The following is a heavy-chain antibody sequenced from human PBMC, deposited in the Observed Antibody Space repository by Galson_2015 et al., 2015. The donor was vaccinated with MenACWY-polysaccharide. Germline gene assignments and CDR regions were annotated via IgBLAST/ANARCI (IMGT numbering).Heavy chain of an antibody. D-gene: IGHD2-21*01. V-gene: IGHV3-21*05. Sequence: SLRLSCAASGFTFSDYSMNWVRQAPGKGLEWVSFISNSANDIFYTDSVKGRFTISRDNAKNSLSLQMNSLRAEDTAVYYCARSLPVVGILFDYWGHGSLVAVSP. CDR1: GFTFSDYS. J-gene: IGHJ4*01. CDR3: ARSLPVVGILFDY. CDR2: ISNSANDI.